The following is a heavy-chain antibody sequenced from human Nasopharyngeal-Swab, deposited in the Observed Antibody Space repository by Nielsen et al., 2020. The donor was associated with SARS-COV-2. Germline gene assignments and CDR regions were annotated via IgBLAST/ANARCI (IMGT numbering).Heavy chain of an antibody. CDR1: ARAISSYH. CDR3: ARENVWGPSADAHYGMDV. J-gene: IGHJ6*02. Sequence: SETLSLTCTVSARAISSYHSSWIRQPRGKGLEWIGYIYYSGSTNYNPSLKSRVTISVDTSKNQFSLKLSSVTAADTAVYYCARENVWGPSADAHYGMDVWGQGTTVTVSS. D-gene: IGHD7-27*01. CDR2: IYYSGST. V-gene: IGHV4-59*01.